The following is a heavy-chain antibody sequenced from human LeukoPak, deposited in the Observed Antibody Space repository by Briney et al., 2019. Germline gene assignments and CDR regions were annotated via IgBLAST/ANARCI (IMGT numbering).Heavy chain of an antibody. CDR1: GYTLTELS. CDR3: ATVSMVRGVIIFPYYSDY. V-gene: IGHV1-24*01. D-gene: IGHD3-10*01. J-gene: IGHJ4*02. CDR2: FDPEDGET. Sequence: ASVKVSCKVSGYTLTELSMHWVRQAPGKGLEWMGGFDPEDGETIYAQKFQGRVTMTEDTSTDTAYMELSSLRSEDTAVYYCATVSMVRGVIIFPYYSDYWGQGTLVTVSS.